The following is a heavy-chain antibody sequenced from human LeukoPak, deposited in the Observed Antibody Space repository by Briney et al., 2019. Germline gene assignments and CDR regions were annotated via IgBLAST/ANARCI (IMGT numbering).Heavy chain of an antibody. CDR2: IKKDGREK. J-gene: IGHJ6*02. V-gene: IGHV3-7*01. CDR3: ARGGATVTTPNYYGMDV. Sequence: GGSLRLSCAASGFTFSNYWMSWVRQAPGKGLEWVANIKKDGREKYYVDSVKGRFTISRDNAKNSLYLQMNSLRVEDTAVYYCARGGATVTTPNYYGMDVWGQGTTVTVSS. D-gene: IGHD4-17*01. CDR1: GFTFSNYW.